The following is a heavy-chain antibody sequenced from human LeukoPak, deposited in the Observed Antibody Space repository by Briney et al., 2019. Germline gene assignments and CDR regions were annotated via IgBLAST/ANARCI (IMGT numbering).Heavy chain of an antibody. J-gene: IGHJ4*02. V-gene: IGHV4-59*01. CDR2: IYYSGST. CDR1: GGSISSYY. D-gene: IGHD3-22*01. Sequence: KTSETLSPTCTVSGGSISSYYWSWIRQPPGKGLEWIGYIYYSGSTNYNPSLKSRVTISVDTSKNQFSLKLNSVTAADTAVYYCAGGGDSGGYYYPMFDYWGQGTLVTVSS. CDR3: AGGGDSGGYYYPMFDY.